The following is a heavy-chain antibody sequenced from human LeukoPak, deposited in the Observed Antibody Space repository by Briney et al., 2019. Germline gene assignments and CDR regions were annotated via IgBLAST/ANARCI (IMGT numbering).Heavy chain of an antibody. CDR1: GFTVSTNY. CDR3: ARVADHFHWYLDL. D-gene: IGHD3-3*02. V-gene: IGHV3-53*01. CDR2: LYSGSST. J-gene: IGHJ2*01. Sequence: GGSLRLSCAASGFTVSTNYMNWVRQAPGKGLEWVSILYSGSSTYYADSVEGRFIVSRDSSKNTLSLQMTYLRAEDTAVYYCARVADHFHWYLDLWGRGTLVTVSS.